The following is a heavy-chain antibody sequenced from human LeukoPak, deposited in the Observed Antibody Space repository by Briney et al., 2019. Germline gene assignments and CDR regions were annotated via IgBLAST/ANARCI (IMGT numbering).Heavy chain of an antibody. Sequence: SETLSLTCTVSGGSISSYYWSWIRQPPGKGLEWIGYIYYSGSTNYNPSLKGRVTISVDTSKNQFSLKLSSVTAADTAVYYCARDRGVVTGGPNWYFDLWGRGTLVTVSS. D-gene: IGHD4-23*01. CDR2: IYYSGST. J-gene: IGHJ2*01. CDR3: ARDRGVVTGGPNWYFDL. CDR1: GGSISSYY. V-gene: IGHV4-59*01.